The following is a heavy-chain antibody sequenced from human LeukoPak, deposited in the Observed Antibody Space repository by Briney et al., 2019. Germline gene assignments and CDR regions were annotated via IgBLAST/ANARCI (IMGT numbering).Heavy chain of an antibody. V-gene: IGHV4-61*08. J-gene: IGHJ5*02. CDR2: IYYSGST. CDR3: AGDCSSTSCSGP. CDR1: GGSISSGGYS. D-gene: IGHD2-2*01. Sequence: SETLSLTCAVSGGSISSGGYSWSWIRQPPGKGLEWIGYIYYSGSTNYNPSLKSRVTISVDTSKNQFSLKLSSVTAADTAVYYCAGDCSSTSCSGPWGQGTLVTVSS.